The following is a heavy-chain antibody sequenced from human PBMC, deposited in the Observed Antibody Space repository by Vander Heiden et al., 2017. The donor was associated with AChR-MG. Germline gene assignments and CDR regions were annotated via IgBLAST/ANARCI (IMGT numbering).Heavy chain of an antibody. J-gene: IGHJ4*02. CDR1: GFTFNSYG. V-gene: IGHV3-33*05. CDR3: ARDSPGLGSYIPDH. CDR2: MSYDGGQK. Sequence: LVEPGGGWVQPGNPLRLTWEASGFTFNSYGMHWVRQAPGKGLAWVAFMSYDGGQKYYGDSVKGRFIISRDNSKNTLYLEMNSLRADDTAVYYCARDSPGLGSYIPDHWGQGTLVTVSS. D-gene: IGHD2-21*01.